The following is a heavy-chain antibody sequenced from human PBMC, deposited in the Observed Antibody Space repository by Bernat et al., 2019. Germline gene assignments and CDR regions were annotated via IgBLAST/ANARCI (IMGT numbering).Heavy chain of an antibody. J-gene: IGHJ4*02. V-gene: IGHV4-34*02. CDR3: ARGGVDNSNYGGLFDS. CDR2: INHSGST. CDR1: DGAFSTYY. Sequence: QVQLQQWGAGLLKPSETLSLTCAVSDGAFSTYYWGWIRQPPGKGLEWIGEINHSGSTNYNPSLKSRFTMSVETSRNRFSLKLSSVTAADSAIYFCARGGVDNSNYGGLFDSWGQGTLLTVSS. D-gene: IGHD4-4*01.